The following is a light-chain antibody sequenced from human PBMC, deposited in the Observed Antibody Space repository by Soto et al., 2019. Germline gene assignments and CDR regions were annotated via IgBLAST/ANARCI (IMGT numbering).Light chain of an antibody. J-gene: IGKJ4*01. V-gene: IGKV3-15*01. CDR1: QSVSSN. CDR2: GAS. Sequence: EIVMKQYPATLSVSPGERATLSCRASQSVSSNFAWYQQKPGQAPRLLIYGASTRATGIPARFSCSGSGTEFTLTISRLQSEDFAVYYCQQYNNWPPLTFGGGTKVEIK. CDR3: QQYNNWPPLT.